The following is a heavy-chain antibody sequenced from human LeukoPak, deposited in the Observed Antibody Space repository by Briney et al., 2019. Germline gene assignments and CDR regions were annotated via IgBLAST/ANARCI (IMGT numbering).Heavy chain of an antibody. CDR2: ITPIFGTT. J-gene: IGHJ4*02. CDR3: ARVVVSSGYYSDY. Sequence: SVKVSCKSFGGTFYSYGINWVRQAPGQGLEWMGRITPIFGTTNYAQTLQGRVTITTDESMTTAYMEPSGLKSGDTAVYYCARVVVSSGYYSDYWGQGTQVTVSS. D-gene: IGHD3-3*01. V-gene: IGHV1-69*05. CDR1: GGTFYSYG.